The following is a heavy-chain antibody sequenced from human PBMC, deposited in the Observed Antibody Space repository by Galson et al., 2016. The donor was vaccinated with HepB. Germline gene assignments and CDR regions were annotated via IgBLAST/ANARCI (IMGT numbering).Heavy chain of an antibody. V-gene: IGHV3-23*01. J-gene: IGHJ4*02. Sequence: SLRLSCAASGFTFSSYGMNWVRQAPGKGLEWVSAILDGGAKAYYADSVKGRFTISRDNSKNTVYLQMTSLRAEDTAVYYCAKSQCIRVFSPLDSWGQGTLVTVSS. CDR3: AKSQCIRVFSPLDS. D-gene: IGHD2-8*01. CDR1: GFTFSSYG. CDR2: ILDGGAKA.